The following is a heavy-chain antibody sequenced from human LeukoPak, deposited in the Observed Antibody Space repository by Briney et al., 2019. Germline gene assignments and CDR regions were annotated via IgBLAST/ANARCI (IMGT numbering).Heavy chain of an antibody. V-gene: IGHV1-18*04. CDR3: ARGPRYCNSGNCYSNH. CDR1: GYTFTSFG. D-gene: IGHD4-23*01. Sequence: ASVKVSCMASGYTFTSFGINWVRQAPGQGLEWMGWISTDYGNTNYAQKFQGRVTMTTDTSMSRAYMELKSLTSDDTAVYYCARGPRYCNSGNCYSNHWGQGTLVTVSS. CDR2: ISTDYGNT. J-gene: IGHJ4*02.